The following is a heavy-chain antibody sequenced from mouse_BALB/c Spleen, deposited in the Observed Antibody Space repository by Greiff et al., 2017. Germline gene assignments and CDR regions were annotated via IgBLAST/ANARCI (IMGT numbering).Heavy chain of an antibody. V-gene: IGHV1-7*01. CDR2: INPSTGYT. D-gene: IGHD2-1*01. CDR3: ARGGYGNAWFAD. Sequence: QVQLQQSGADLAKPGASVKMSCTASGYTFTSYWMHWVKQRPGQGLEWIGYINPSTGYTDYNQKFNDMTTLTADNSSSTAYKRLRSLTSEDSAVYYCARGGYGNAWFADWGQGTLVTVSA. CDR1: GYTFTSYW. J-gene: IGHJ3*01.